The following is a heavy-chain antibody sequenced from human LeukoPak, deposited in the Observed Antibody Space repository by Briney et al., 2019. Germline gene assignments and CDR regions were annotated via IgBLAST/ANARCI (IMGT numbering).Heavy chain of an antibody. V-gene: IGHV3-30*02. CDR3: AKDPASSGWYYGPGY. J-gene: IGHJ4*02. D-gene: IGHD6-19*01. CDR2: TWNGKNDK. Sequence: PGGSLRLSCATSGFTFSHYGMHWVRQAPGKGLDWVAVTWNGKNDKYYADSVKGRFTISRDDSKNTMYLQMNSLRAEDTAVYYCAKDPASSGWYYGPGYWGQGTLVTVSS. CDR1: GFTFSHYG.